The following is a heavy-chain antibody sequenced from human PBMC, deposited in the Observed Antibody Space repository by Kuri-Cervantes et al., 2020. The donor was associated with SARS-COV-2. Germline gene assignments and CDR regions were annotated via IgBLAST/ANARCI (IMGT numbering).Heavy chain of an antibody. CDR3: AKDLKHRRLYGSGSYYKGDHYYYGTDV. Sequence: ESLKISCAVSGGSISSSSYYWGWIRQPPGKGLEWIGSIYYSGSTYYNPSLKSRVTISVDTSKNQFSLKLSSVTAADTAVYYCAKDLKHRRLYGSGSYYKGDHYYYGTDVWGQGATVTVSS. CDR2: IYYSGST. CDR1: GGSISSSSYY. J-gene: IGHJ6*02. D-gene: IGHD3-10*01. V-gene: IGHV4-39*02.